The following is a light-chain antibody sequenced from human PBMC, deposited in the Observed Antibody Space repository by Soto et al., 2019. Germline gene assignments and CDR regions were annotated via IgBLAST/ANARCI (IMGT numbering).Light chain of an antibody. CDR3: QQYGSSPQT. V-gene: IGKV3-20*01. Sequence: EIVLTQSPGTLSLSPGERATLSCRASQSVSSSYLAWYQQKPGQTPRLLIYGASSRATGIPGRFSGSGSGTDFTLTISRMAPEDFAVYCCQQYGSSPQTFGQGTEVEIK. CDR1: QSVSSSY. CDR2: GAS. J-gene: IGKJ1*01.